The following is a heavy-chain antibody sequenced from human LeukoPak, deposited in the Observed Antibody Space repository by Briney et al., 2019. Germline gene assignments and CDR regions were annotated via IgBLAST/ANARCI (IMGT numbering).Heavy chain of an antibody. Sequence: PGGSLRLSCAASGFTFSSYAMNWVRQAPGKGLEWVSYISSSSSTIYYADSVKGRFTISRDNAKNSLYLQMNSLRAEDTAVYYCARRETYYYDSSGYYYGDYYYYGMDVWGQGTTVTVSS. CDR3: ARRETYYYDSSGYYYGDYYYYGMDV. J-gene: IGHJ6*02. CDR2: ISSSSSTI. CDR1: GFTFSSYA. V-gene: IGHV3-48*04. D-gene: IGHD3-22*01.